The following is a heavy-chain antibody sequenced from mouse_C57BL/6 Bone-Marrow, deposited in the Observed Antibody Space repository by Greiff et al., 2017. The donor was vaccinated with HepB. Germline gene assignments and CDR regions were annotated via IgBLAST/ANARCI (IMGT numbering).Heavy chain of an antibody. CDR3: AKGGNYYFDY. Sequence: EVKLQESGPGLVKPSQSLSLTCSVTGYSITSGYYWNWIRQFPGNKLEWMGYISYDGSNNYNPSLKNRISITRDTSKNQFFLKLNSVTTEDTATYYCAKGGNYYFDYWGQGTTLTVSS. CDR2: ISYDGSN. V-gene: IGHV3-6*01. J-gene: IGHJ2*01. D-gene: IGHD2-1*01. CDR1: GYSITSGYY.